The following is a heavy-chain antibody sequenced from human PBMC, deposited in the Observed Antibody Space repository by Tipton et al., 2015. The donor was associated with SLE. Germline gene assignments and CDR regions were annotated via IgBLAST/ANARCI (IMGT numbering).Heavy chain of an antibody. CDR1: GFTVSSNY. CDR3: AGLRPQVMGGSFDF. CDR2: IYSCGST. V-gene: IGHV3-53*05. J-gene: IGHJ4*02. Sequence: SLRLSCAASGFTVSSNYMSWVRQAPGKGLEWVSVIYSCGSTYYADAVRGRFTISRDISKNILYLQMDSLRPDDTGVYYCAGLRPQVMGGSFDFWGQVPLVTVSS. D-gene: IGHD1-26*01.